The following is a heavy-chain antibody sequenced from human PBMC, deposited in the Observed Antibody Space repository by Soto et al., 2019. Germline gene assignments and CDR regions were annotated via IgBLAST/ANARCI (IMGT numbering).Heavy chain of an antibody. Sequence: GASVKVSCKASGYTFTGYYMHWVRQARGQRLEWIGWIVVGGGNTNYAQKFQERVTITRDMSTSTAYMELSRLRSEDTAVYYCAAEEYSRRRHNTWGQGTLVTVYS. CDR3: AAEEYSRRRHNT. V-gene: IGHV1-58*02. CDR2: IVVGGGNT. D-gene: IGHD6-6*01. J-gene: IGHJ4*02. CDR1: GYTFTGYY.